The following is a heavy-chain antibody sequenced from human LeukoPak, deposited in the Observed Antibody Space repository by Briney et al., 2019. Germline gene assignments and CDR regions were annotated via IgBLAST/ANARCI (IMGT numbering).Heavy chain of an antibody. Sequence: GGSLRLSCAASGFTFSSYAMHWVRQAPGKGLEWVAVISYDGSNKYYADSVKGRFTISRDNSKNTLYLQMNSLRAEDTAVYYCARGSSSWYDYYYYYGMDVWGQGTTVTVSS. J-gene: IGHJ6*02. V-gene: IGHV3-30*04. CDR1: GFTFSSYA. CDR2: ISYDGSNK. CDR3: ARGSSSWYDYYYYYGMDV. D-gene: IGHD6-13*01.